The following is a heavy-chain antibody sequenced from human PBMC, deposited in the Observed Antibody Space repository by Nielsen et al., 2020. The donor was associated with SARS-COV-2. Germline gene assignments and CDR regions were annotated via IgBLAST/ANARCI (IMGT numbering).Heavy chain of an antibody. CDR2: IYYSGST. V-gene: IGHV4-59*01. Sequence: SETLSLTCTVSGGSISSYYWSWIRQPPGKGLEWIGYIYYSGSTNYNPSLKSRVTISVDTSKNQFSLKLSFVTAADTAVYYCARESPGDGWFDPWGQGTLVTVSS. CDR1: GGSISSYY. D-gene: IGHD3-16*01. CDR3: ARESPGDGWFDP. J-gene: IGHJ5*02.